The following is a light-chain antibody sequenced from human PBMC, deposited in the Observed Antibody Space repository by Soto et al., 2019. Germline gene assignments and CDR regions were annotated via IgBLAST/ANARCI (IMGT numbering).Light chain of an antibody. J-gene: IGKJ2*01. CDR3: QQRSNWPRT. V-gene: IGKV3-11*01. CDR1: QSVSSIY. CDR2: EAS. Sequence: EIVLTQSPATLSMSPGERATLSCRASQSVSSIYLAWYQQKPGQAPRLLIYEASNRATGLPARFSGGGSGTDFTLTISSLEPEDFAVYFCQQRSNWPRTFGQGTKLEIK.